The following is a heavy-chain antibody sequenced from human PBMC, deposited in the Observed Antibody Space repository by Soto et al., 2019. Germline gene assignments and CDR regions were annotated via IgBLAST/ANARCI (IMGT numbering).Heavy chain of an antibody. J-gene: IGHJ4*02. CDR2: INHSRST. CDR1: GGSFSGYY. V-gene: IGHV4-34*01. Sequence: PSETLSLTCAVYGGSFSGYYWSWIRQPPGKGLEWIGEINHSRSTNYNPSLKSRVTISVDTSKNQFSLKLSSVTAADTAVYYCARGWGYYDSSGYYIDYWGQGTLVTSPQ. D-gene: IGHD3-22*01. CDR3: ARGWGYYDSSGYYIDY.